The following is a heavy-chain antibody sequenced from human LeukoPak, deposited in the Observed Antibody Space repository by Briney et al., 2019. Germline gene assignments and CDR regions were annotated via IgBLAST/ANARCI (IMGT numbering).Heavy chain of an antibody. Sequence: SETLSLTCTVSGYSISSGYYWSWIRQPPGKGLEWIGEINHSGSTNYNPSLKSRVTISVDTSKNQFSLKLSSATAADTAVYYCARMGRWNNWFDPWGQGTLVTVSS. CDR3: ARMGRWNNWFDP. CDR1: GYSISSGYY. J-gene: IGHJ5*02. D-gene: IGHD3-10*01. CDR2: INHSGST. V-gene: IGHV4-38-2*02.